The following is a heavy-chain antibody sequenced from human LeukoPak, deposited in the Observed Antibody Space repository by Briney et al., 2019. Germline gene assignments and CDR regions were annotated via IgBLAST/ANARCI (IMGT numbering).Heavy chain of an antibody. CDR1: GGSFCGYY. CDR3: ARGSDTAAGLY. J-gene: IGHJ4*02. V-gene: IGHV4-34*01. Sequence: PSETLSLTCAVYGGSFCGYYWRWIPQPPGKGLEWIGEINHSGSTNYNPSLKSRVSISVDSSKNQFSLKVSSVTAADTAVYYCARGSDTAAGLYWGQGTLVTVSS. CDR2: INHSGST. D-gene: IGHD6-13*01.